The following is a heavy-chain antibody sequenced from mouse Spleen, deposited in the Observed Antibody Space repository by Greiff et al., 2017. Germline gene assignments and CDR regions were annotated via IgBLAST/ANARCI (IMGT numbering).Heavy chain of an antibody. J-gene: IGHJ4*01. CDR1: GYTFTDYY. CDR3: AREVRRKGYYAMDY. V-gene: IGHV1-77*01. D-gene: IGHD2-14*01. Sequence: QVQLKESGAELARPGASVKLSCKASGYTFTDYYINWVKQRTGQGLEWIGEIYPGSGNTYYNEKFKGKATLTADKSSSTAYMQLSSLTSEDSAVYFCAREVRRKGYYAMDYWGQGTSVTVSS. CDR2: IYPGSGNT.